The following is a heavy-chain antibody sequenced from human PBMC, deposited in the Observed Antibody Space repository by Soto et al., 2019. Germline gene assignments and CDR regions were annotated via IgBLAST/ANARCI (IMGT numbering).Heavy chain of an antibody. D-gene: IGHD6-19*01. J-gene: IGHJ3*02. CDR3: ARVKPNSGTYDAFDI. CDR1: GFTFSSYG. Sequence: GGSLRLSCAASGFTFSSYGMHWVRQAPGKGLEWVAVIWYDGSNKYYADSVKGRFTISRDNSKNTLYLQMNSLRAEDTAVYYCARVKPNSGTYDAFDIWGQGTMVTVSS. V-gene: IGHV3-33*01. CDR2: IWYDGSNK.